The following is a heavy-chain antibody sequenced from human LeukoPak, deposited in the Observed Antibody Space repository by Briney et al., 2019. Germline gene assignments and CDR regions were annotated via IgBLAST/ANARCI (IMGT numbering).Heavy chain of an antibody. CDR2: IYYGGST. CDR1: GGSISSSSYY. V-gene: IGHV4-39*01. CDR3: ARLPDDYYYYGMDV. Sequence: SETLSLTCTVSGGSISSSSYYWGWIRQPPGKGLEWIGSIYYGGSTYYNPSLKSRVTISVDTSKNQFSLKLSSVTAADTAVYYCARLPDDYYYYGMDVWGQGTTVTVSS. J-gene: IGHJ6*02.